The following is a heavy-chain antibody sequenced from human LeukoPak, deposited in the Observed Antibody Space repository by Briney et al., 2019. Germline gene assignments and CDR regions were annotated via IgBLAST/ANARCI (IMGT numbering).Heavy chain of an antibody. Sequence: PSETLSLTCTVSGGSISSYCWSWIRQPPGKGLEWIGYIYYSGSTNYNPSLKSRVTISVDTSKNQFSLKLSSVTAADTAVYYCARGRSGYDSGWFDPWGQGTLVTVSS. CDR1: GGSISSYC. D-gene: IGHD5-12*01. CDR2: IYYSGST. V-gene: IGHV4-59*01. CDR3: ARGRSGYDSGWFDP. J-gene: IGHJ5*02.